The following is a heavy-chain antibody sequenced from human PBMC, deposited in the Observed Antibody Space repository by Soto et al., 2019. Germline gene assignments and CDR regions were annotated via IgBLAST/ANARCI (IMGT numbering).Heavy chain of an antibody. CDR1: GFTFSSYG. D-gene: IGHD6-19*01. J-gene: IGHJ4*02. Sequence: GGSLRLSCAASGFTFSSYGMHWVRQAPGKGLEWVAVISYDGSNKYYADSVKGRFTISRDNSKNTLYLQMNSLRAEDTAVYYCARGTQWLVAPASYFDYWGQGTLVTVSS. CDR3: ARGTQWLVAPASYFDY. V-gene: IGHV3-30*03. CDR2: ISYDGSNK.